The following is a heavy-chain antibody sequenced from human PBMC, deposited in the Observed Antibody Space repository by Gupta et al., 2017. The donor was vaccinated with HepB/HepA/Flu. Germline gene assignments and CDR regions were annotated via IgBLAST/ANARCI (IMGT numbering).Heavy chain of an antibody. J-gene: IGHJ6*02. V-gene: IGHV3-30*03. CDR3: ASIPAATYLTNYYYYGMDV. D-gene: IGHD2-2*01. Sequence: QVQLVESGGGVVQPGRSLRLSCAASGFTFSSYGMHWVRQAPDKGLEWVAVISYDGSNKYYADSVKGRFTISRDNSKNTLYLQMNSLRAEDTAVYYCASIPAATYLTNYYYYGMDVWGQGTTVAVAS. CDR1: GFTFSSYG. CDR2: ISYDGSNK.